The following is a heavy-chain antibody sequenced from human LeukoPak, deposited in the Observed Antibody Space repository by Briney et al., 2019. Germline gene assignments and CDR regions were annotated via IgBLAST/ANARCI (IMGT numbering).Heavy chain of an antibody. J-gene: IGHJ5*02. CDR2: IYYSGST. V-gene: IGHV4-59*08. D-gene: IGHD3-9*01. CDR1: GGSISSYY. CDR3: ASHDILTGYYH. Sequence: SETLSLTCTVSGGSISSYYWSWIRQPPGKGLEWIGYIYYSGSTNYNPSLKGRVTISVDTSKNQFSLKLSSVTAADTAVYYCASHDILTGYYHWGQGTLVTVSS.